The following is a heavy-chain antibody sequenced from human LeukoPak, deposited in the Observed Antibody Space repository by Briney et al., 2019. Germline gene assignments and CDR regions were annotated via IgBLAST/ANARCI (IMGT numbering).Heavy chain of an antibody. V-gene: IGHV3-30*04. J-gene: IGHJ5*02. CDR2: ISYDGSNK. CDR1: GFIFSSYA. D-gene: IGHD6-6*01. Sequence: GRSLRLSCAASGFIFSSYAMHWVRQAPGKGLEWVAVISYDGSNKYYADSVKGRFTISRDNSKNMLYLQMNSLRAEDTALYYCARDFSSSSGEGGWFDPWGQGTLVPVSS. CDR3: ARDFSSSSGEGGWFDP.